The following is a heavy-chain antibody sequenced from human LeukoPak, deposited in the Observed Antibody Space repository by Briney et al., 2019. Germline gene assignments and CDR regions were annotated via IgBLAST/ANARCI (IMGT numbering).Heavy chain of an antibody. Sequence: SETLSLTCTVSGGSISSYYWSWIRQPPGKGLEWSGYIYYSGSTNYNPSLKSRVTISVDTSKNQFSLKLSSVTAADTAVYYCARGDDIVLFDYWGQGTLVTVSS. J-gene: IGHJ4*02. D-gene: IGHD2-15*01. V-gene: IGHV4-59*01. CDR2: IYYSGST. CDR1: GGSISSYY. CDR3: ARGDDIVLFDY.